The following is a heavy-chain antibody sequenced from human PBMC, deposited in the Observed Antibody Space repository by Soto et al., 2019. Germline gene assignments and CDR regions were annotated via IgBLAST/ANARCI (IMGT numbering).Heavy chain of an antibody. D-gene: IGHD2-15*01. J-gene: IGHJ4*02. CDR1: GASASSGDYY. V-gene: IGHV4-61*03. CDR2: IYYSGSA. Sequence: SETLSLRCAVSGASASSGDYYWSWIRQPPGKVLEYIGYIYYSGSANYNPSLKSRVTISVDTSKNHFSLNLRSVTAADTAVYYCVRVSVVVPSKVHYFHYWAQGALVTV. CDR3: VRVSVVVPSKVHYFHY.